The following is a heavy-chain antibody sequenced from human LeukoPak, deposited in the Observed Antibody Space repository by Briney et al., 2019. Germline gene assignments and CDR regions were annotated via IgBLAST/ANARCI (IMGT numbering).Heavy chain of an antibody. Sequence: SGALSLTRTVSGGSLSSYYWRWVRPPPGKGPEWIGYIYYSGSTNYNPSLKSRVSISIDVSKNQFSLKLSSVTAADTAVYYCVREGYSSGWYRFDPWGQGTLVTVSS. J-gene: IGHJ5*02. V-gene: IGHV4-59*01. CDR3: VREGYSSGWYRFDP. D-gene: IGHD6-19*01. CDR2: IYYSGST. CDR1: GGSLSSYY.